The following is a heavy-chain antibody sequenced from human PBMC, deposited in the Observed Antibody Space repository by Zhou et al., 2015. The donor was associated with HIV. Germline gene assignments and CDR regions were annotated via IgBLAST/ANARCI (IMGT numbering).Heavy chain of an antibody. Sequence: QVQLVQSGAEVKKPGSSVKVSCKASGGTFSSYAISWVRQAPGQGLEWMGGIIPIFGTANYAQKFQGRVTITADESTSTAYMELSSLRSEDTAVYYCARPLDCGGDCYSDAEYFQHWGQGTLVTVSS. V-gene: IGHV1-69*01. CDR1: GGTFSSYA. CDR3: ARPLDCGGDCYSDAEYFQH. CDR2: IIPIFGTA. J-gene: IGHJ1*01. D-gene: IGHD2-21*01.